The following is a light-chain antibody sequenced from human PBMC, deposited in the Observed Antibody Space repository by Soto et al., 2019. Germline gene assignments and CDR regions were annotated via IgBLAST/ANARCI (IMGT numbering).Light chain of an antibody. Sequence: QSVLTQPPSASGSPGQSVTISCTGTSSDVGGYNFVSWYQQHPGKAPKLMIYEGSERPSGVPDRFSGSKSGNTASLTVSGLQAEDEDDYYCSSYAGSNIVVFGGGTKLTVL. J-gene: IGLJ2*01. CDR3: SSYAGSNIVV. CDR2: EGS. V-gene: IGLV2-8*01. CDR1: SSDVGGYNF.